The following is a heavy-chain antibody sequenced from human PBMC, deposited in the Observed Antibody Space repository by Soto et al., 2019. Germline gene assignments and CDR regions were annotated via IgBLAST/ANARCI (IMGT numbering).Heavy chain of an antibody. CDR2: ISGSGGST. Sequence: VQLVESGGGVVQPGRSLRLSCAASGFTFSSYAMSWVRQAPGKGLEWVSAISGSGGSTYYADSVKGRFTISRDNSKNTLYLQMNSLRAEDTAVYYCAKDSRDDYIWGSYRLRFDYWGQGTLVTV. CDR3: AKDSRDDYIWGSYRLRFDY. D-gene: IGHD3-16*02. CDR1: GFTFSSYA. J-gene: IGHJ4*02. V-gene: IGHV3-23*04.